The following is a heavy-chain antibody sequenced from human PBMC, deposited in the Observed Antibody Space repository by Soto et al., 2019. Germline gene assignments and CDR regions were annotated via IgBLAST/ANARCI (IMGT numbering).Heavy chain of an antibody. V-gene: IGHV3-30*18. CDR2: ISYDGSNK. D-gene: IGHD3-3*01. CDR1: GFTFSSYG. CDR3: EKENRIFEVVIHGSHMDV. J-gene: IGHJ6*02. Sequence: TGGSLRLSCAASGFTFSSYGMHWVRQAPGKWLERVAVISYDGSNKYYADSVKGRFTISRDTSKNTLYLQMNSLRAEDTAVYYCEKENRIFEVVIHGSHMDVWGQGTTVTVSS.